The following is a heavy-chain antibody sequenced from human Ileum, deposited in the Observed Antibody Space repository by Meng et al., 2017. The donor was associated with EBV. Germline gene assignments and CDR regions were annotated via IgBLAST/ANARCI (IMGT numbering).Heavy chain of an antibody. CDR3: ARNSESGSYIDY. CDR2: IYYSGTT. CDR1: GYSISTTNW. Sequence: QVQLQASGTGLVKPSDTLSLTCAVSGYSISTTNWWGWIRQPPGKGLEWIGHIYYSGTTYNNPSLKSRVTMSIDPSKNQFSLKLSSVTAVDTAVYYCARNSESGSYIDYWGLGTLVTVSS. D-gene: IGHD1-26*01. J-gene: IGHJ4*02. V-gene: IGHV4-28*01.